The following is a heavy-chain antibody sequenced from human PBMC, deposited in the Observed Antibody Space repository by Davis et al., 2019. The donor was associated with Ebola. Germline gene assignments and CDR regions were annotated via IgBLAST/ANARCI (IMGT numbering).Heavy chain of an antibody. V-gene: IGHV1-46*01. CDR2: INPSGGST. CDR1: GYTFTSYY. D-gene: IGHD2-2*01. CDR3: ARDDFPRFCSSTSCYGYYYYGMDV. J-gene: IGHJ6*02. Sequence: AASVKVSCKASGYTFTSYYMHWVRQAPGQGLEWMGIINPSGGSTSYAQKFQGRVTITRDTSASTAYMELSSLRSEDTAVYYCARDDFPRFCSSTSCYGYYYYGMDVWGQGTTVTVSS.